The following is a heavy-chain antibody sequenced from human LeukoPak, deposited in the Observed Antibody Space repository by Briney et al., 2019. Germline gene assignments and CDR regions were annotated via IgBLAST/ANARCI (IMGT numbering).Heavy chain of an antibody. Sequence: PSETLSLTCTVSGGSISSHYWSWIRQPPGKGLERIGYIYYSGSTNYNPSLKSRVTISVDTSKNQFSLRLSSVTAADTAVYYCARDREGASGRVVPAAIRKRTYYYMDVWGKGTTVTVSS. J-gene: IGHJ6*03. CDR1: GGSISSHY. D-gene: IGHD2-2*02. V-gene: IGHV4-59*11. CDR2: IYYSGST. CDR3: ARDREGASGRVVPAAIRKRTYYYMDV.